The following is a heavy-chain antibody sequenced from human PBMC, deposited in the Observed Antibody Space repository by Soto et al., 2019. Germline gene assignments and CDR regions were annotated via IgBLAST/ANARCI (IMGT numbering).Heavy chain of an antibody. CDR3: ASERRIQLSYGMDV. D-gene: IGHD5-18*01. CDR2: IYYTGSI. J-gene: IGHJ6*02. CDR1: GGSFSSYY. Sequence: PSETLSLTCTVSGGSFSSYYWSWIRQPPGKGLEWIGYIYYTGSIIYNPSLKSRVTMSVDMSKNQFSLKLSSVTAADTAVYYCASERRIQLSYGMDVWGQGTTVTVSS. V-gene: IGHV4-59*01.